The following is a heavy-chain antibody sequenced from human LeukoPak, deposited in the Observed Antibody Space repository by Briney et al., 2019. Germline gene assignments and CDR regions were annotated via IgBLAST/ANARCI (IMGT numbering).Heavy chain of an antibody. V-gene: IGHV4-59*01. D-gene: IGHD5-18*01. CDR3: ARYMAGYPEYYFDY. CDR1: GDFITGYY. Sequence: SETLSLTCTVSGDFITGYYWNWIRQPPGKGLEYIGYIHYSGTTNYDPSLKSRVSMSVDTSKNQFSLKLSSVTAADTAVYYCARYMAGYPEYYFDYWGQGTLVTVSS. CDR2: IHYSGTT. J-gene: IGHJ4*02.